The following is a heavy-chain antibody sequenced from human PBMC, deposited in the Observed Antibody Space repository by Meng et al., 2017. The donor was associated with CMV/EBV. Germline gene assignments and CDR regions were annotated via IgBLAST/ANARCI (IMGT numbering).Heavy chain of an antibody. CDR2: IKGDGSHT. V-gene: IGHV3-74*01. D-gene: IGHD6-13*01. J-gene: IGHJ4*02. CDR1: GFTSSDYW. CDR3: VRDGHSWNFDY. Sequence: GESLKISCTASGFTSSDYWMHWVRQTPGKGLLWVSRIKGDGSHTIYGDSVKGRFTISRDNAKNTLYLQMNTLRVEDTAVYYCVRDGHSWNFDYWGQGSLVTVSS.